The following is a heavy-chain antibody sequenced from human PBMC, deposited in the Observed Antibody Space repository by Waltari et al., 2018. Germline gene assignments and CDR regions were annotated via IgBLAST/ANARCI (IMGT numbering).Heavy chain of an antibody. CDR1: GGSFSGYY. Sequence: QVQLQQWGAGLLKPSETLSLTCAVYGGSFSGYYWSWIRQPPGKGLEWIGEINHSGSTNYNPSLKSRVTISVDTSKNQFSLKLSSVTAADTAVYYCARGSSSWGYYYYYGMDVWGQGTTVTVSS. CDR3: ARGSSSWGYYYYYGMDV. D-gene: IGHD6-13*01. V-gene: IGHV4-34*01. CDR2: INHSGST. J-gene: IGHJ6*02.